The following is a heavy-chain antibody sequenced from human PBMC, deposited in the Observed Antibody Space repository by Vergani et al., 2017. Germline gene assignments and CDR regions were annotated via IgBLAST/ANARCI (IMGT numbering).Heavy chain of an antibody. V-gene: IGHV3-64D*06. D-gene: IGHD6-19*01. Sequence: EVQLVESGGGLVQPGGSLRLSCSASGFTFSSYAMHWVRQAPGKGLEYVSAISSNGGSTYYADSVKGRFTISRDNSKNTLYLQMNSLRAEDTAVYYCAKSYIEGGSGWDYFDYWGQGTLVTVSS. CDR2: ISSNGGST. CDR3: AKSYIEGGSGWDYFDY. J-gene: IGHJ4*02. CDR1: GFTFSSYA.